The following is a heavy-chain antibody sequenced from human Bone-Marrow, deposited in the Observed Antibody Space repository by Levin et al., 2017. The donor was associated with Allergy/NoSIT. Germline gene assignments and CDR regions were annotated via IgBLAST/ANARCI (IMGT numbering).Heavy chain of an antibody. CDR1: GGSISGYY. Sequence: SETLSLTCTVSGGSISGYYWSWIRQPPGKGLEWIGSIHYTGSTNYNPSLKSRVTMSVDTSKNLFSLRLNSVTAADTAVYFCARDRVSPAILDFWGQGVLVTVSS. V-gene: IGHV4-59*01. J-gene: IGHJ4*02. CDR3: ARDRVSPAILDF. CDR2: IHYTGST. D-gene: IGHD5/OR15-5a*01.